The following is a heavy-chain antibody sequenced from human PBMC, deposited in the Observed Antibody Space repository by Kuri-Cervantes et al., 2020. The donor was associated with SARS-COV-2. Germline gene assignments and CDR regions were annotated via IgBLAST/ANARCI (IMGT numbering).Heavy chain of an antibody. CDR1: GYTFTSYG. CDR3: ARGDSYNNYYYYYMDV. J-gene: IGHJ6*03. D-gene: IGHD5-24*01. Sequence: SVKVSCKASGYTFTSYGISWVRQAPGQGLEWMGGIIPIFGTANYAQKFQGRVTITADESTSTAYMELSSLRSEDTAVYYCARGDSYNNYYYYYMDVWGKGTTVTVSS. CDR2: IIPIFGTA. V-gene: IGHV1-69*13.